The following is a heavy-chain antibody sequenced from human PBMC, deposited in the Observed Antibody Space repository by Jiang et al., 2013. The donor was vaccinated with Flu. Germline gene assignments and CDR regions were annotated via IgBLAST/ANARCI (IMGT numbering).Heavy chain of an antibody. CDR2: IYYSGST. D-gene: IGHD3-22*01. CDR3: ARSLYYDSSGYPYYFDY. Sequence: PGLVKPSETLSLTCTVSGGSISSSSYYWGWIRQPPGKGLEWIGGIYYSGSTYYNPSLKSRVTISVDTSKNQFSLKLSSVTAADTAVYYCARSLYYDSSGYPYYFDYWGQGTLVTVSS. CDR1: GGSISSSSYY. V-gene: IGHV4-39*01. J-gene: IGHJ4*02.